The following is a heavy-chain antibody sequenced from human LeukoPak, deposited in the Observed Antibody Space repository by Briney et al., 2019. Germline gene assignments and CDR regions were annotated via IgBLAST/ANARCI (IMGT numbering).Heavy chain of an antibody. J-gene: IGHJ4*02. CDR1: GFTFSSYW. CDR2: INSDGSST. V-gene: IGHV3-74*01. Sequence: QSGGSLRLSCAASGFTFSSYWMHWVRQAPGKGLVWVSRINSDGSSTSYADSVKGRFTISRDNAKNTLYLQMNSLRAEDTAVYYCARSTYYYDMGYWGQGTLVTVSS. D-gene: IGHD3-22*01. CDR3: ARSTYYYDMGY.